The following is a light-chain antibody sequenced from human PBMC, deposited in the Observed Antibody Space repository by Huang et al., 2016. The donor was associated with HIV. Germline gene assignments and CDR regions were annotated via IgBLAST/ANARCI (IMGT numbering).Light chain of an antibody. V-gene: IGKV3-15*01. CDR1: RSVSTN. J-gene: IGKJ4*01. CDR2: GAS. CDR3: HQYNNWLLS. Sequence: EIVMTQSPATLSVSPGQRVTLSYRANRSVSTNLAWYKQRHGQAPRLLIYGASTRAPGIPARFSGSGSGTEFSLTISSLQSEDFALYYCHQYNNWLLSFGGGTRV.